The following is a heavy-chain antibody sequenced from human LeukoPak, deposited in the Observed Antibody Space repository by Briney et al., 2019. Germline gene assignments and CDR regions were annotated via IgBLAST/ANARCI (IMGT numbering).Heavy chain of an antibody. D-gene: IGHD2-15*01. V-gene: IGHV3-21*01. Sequence: GGSLRLSCAASGFTFSSYSMNWVRQAPGKGLEWVSSISSSSSYICYADSVKGRFTISRDNAKNSLYLQMNSLRAEDTAVYYCARDRTPYCSGGSCHDYWGQGTLVTVSS. CDR1: GFTFSSYS. CDR2: ISSSSSYI. J-gene: IGHJ4*02. CDR3: ARDRTPYCSGGSCHDY.